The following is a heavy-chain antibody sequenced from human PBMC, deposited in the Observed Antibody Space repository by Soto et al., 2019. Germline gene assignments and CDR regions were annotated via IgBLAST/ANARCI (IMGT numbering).Heavy chain of an antibody. CDR3: ARGLSSPSATGI. D-gene: IGHD6-6*01. V-gene: IGHV4-39*01. CDR1: GGSVSSCCNY. J-gene: IGHJ4*02. CDR2: IHNSGST. Sequence: QPQLQESGPGLVKPSETLSLTCTVSGGSVSSCCNYWGWVRQPPGKGLEWIGSIHNSGSTSYNPSLRSRVTISVDTGKNQFSLTLTSVTAADTAVYYCARGLSSPSATGIWGQGILVTVSS.